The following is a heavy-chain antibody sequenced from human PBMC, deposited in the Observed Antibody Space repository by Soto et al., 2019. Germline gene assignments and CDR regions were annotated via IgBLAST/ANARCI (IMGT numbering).Heavy chain of an antibody. V-gene: IGHV2-26*01. CDR3: ARIQEANYYGDEYIDV. J-gene: IGHJ6*03. CDR1: GFSLSNVRMG. CDR2: IFSNDEK. Sequence: QVTLKESGPVLVKPTETLTLTCTVSGFSLSNVRMGVSWIRQPTGKALEWLAHIFSNDEKSYSTSLKTRLTISRDASKSQVVLTMTNMDPVDTATYYCARIQEANYYGDEYIDVWGKGTTVTVSS.